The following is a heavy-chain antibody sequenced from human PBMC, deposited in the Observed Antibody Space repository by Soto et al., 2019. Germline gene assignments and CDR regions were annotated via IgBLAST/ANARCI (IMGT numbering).Heavy chain of an antibody. J-gene: IGHJ6*02. CDR2: INPSGGST. D-gene: IGHD6-13*01. Sequence: QVQLVQSGAEVKKPGASVKVSCKASGYTFTSYYMHWVRQAPGQGLEWMGIINPSGGSTSYAQKFQGRVTMTRDTSTSTVYMELSSLRSEDTAVYYCVRDFQQLYGMDVWGQGTTVTVSS. V-gene: IGHV1-46*01. CDR1: GYTFTSYY. CDR3: VRDFQQLYGMDV.